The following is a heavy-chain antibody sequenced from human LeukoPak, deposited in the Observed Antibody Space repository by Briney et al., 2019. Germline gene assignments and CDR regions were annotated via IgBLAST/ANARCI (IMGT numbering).Heavy chain of an antibody. CDR2: IIPIFGTA. V-gene: IGHV1-69*13. D-gene: IGHD6-6*01. J-gene: IGHJ1*01. CDR3: ARDPGMAARPGYFQH. CDR1: GGTFSSYA. Sequence: GASVKVSCKASGGTFSSYAISWVRQAPGQGLEWMGGIIPIFGTANYAQKFQGSVTITADESTSTAYMELSRLRSDDTAVYYCARDPGMAARPGYFQHWARAPWSPSPQ.